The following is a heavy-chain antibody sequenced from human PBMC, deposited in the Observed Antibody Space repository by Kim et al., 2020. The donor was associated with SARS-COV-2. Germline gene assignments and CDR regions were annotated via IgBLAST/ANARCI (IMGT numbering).Heavy chain of an antibody. Sequence: RVTISVDTSKNQFSLKLSSVTAADTAVYYCARHQHYSMVRGVRPPYYFDYWGQGTLVTVSS. V-gene: IGHV4-39*01. D-gene: IGHD3-10*01. CDR3: ARHQHYSMVRGVRPPYYFDY. J-gene: IGHJ4*02.